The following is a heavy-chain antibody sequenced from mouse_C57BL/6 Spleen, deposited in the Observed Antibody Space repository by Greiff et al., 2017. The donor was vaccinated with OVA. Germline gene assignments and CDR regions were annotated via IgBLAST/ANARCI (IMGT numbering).Heavy chain of an antibody. CDR3: ARGGTVVARGYCGV. D-gene: IGHD1-1*01. V-gene: IGHV1-69*01. J-gene: IGHJ1*03. CDR1: GYTFTSYW. Sequence: QVQLQQPGAELVMPGASVKLSCKASGYTFTSYWMHWVKQRPGQGLEWIGEIDPPDSDTNYNQKFKGKSTLTVDKSSSTAYMQLSSLTSEDSAVYYYARGGTVVARGYCGVWGTGTTVTVSS. CDR2: IDPPDSDT.